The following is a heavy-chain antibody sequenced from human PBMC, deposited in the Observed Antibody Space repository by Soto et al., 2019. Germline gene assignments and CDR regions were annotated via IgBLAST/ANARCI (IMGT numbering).Heavy chain of an antibody. CDR2: IYYSGST. Sequence: SETLSLTCTVSGGSISSGDYYWSWIRQPPGKGLEWIGYIYYSGSTDYNPSLKSRLTISVDTSKNRFSLKLSSVTAADTAVYYCARIGAYCSGSCYSWFDPWGQGTLVTVSS. J-gene: IGHJ5*02. CDR3: ARIGAYCSGSCYSWFDP. CDR1: GGSISSGDYY. V-gene: IGHV4-30-4*01. D-gene: IGHD2-21*01.